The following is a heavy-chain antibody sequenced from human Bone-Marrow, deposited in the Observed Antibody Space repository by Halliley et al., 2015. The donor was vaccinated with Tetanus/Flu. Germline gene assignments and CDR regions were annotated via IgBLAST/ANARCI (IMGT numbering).Heavy chain of an antibody. D-gene: IGHD1-1*01. J-gene: IGHJ6*02. CDR3: ARHVIGTYYYGMNV. V-gene: IGHV4-39*01. Sequence: IAIIFYGGDRYDSPSFKGRVPISADTSKNQFSLKLTFVTAADTAMYYCARHVIGTYYYGMNVWGQGTTVTVSS. CDR2: IFYGGDR.